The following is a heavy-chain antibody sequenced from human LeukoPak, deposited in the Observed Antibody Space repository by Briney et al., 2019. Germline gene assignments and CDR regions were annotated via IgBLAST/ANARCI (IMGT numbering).Heavy chain of an antibody. CDR1: GYTFTGYY. J-gene: IGHJ5*02. V-gene: IGHV1-2*02. Sequence: GASVKVSCKASGYTFTGYYMHWVRQAPGQGLEWMGWINPNSGGTNYAQKFQGRVTMTRDTSISTAYMELSRLRSDDTAVYYCARDYYDFWSGYYSGWFDPWGQGTLVTVSS. CDR2: INPNSGGT. CDR3: ARDYYDFWSGYYSGWFDP. D-gene: IGHD3-3*01.